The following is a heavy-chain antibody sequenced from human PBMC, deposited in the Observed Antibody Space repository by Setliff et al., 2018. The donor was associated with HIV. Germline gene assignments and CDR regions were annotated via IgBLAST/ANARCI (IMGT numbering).Heavy chain of an antibody. J-gene: IGHJ4*02. V-gene: IGHV1-69*13. Sequence: SVKVSCKSSGGTFSSYATSWVRQAPGQGLDWMGGIIPVFGTTNYAQKFQGRVTITADESTSTAYMELSSLRSEDTAVYYCARGGVYYYDSSGWSMDYWGQGTLVTVSS. D-gene: IGHD3-22*01. CDR1: GGTFSSYA. CDR2: IIPVFGTT. CDR3: ARGGVYYYDSSGWSMDY.